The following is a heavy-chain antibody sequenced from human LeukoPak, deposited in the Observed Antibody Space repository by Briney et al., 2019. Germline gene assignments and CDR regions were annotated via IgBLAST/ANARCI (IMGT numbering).Heavy chain of an antibody. CDR2: IWYDGSNK. CDR1: GFTFSSYG. CDR3: ARDTLMGARIVGGENY. J-gene: IGHJ4*02. V-gene: IGHV3-33*01. Sequence: PGRSLRLSCAASGFTFSSYGMHWVRQAPGKGLEWVAVIWYDGSNKYYADSVKGRFTISRDNSKNTLYLQMNSLRAEDTAVYYCARDTLMGARIVGGENYWGQGTLVTVSS. D-gene: IGHD1-26*01.